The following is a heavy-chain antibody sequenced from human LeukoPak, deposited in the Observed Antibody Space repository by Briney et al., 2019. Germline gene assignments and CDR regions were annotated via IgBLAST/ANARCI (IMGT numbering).Heavy chain of an antibody. Sequence: GGSLRLSCAASGFTFSSYWMHWGRQPPGKGLVWVSRINSDGGSTTYADSVKGRFTISRDNARNTLYLQMNSLRAEDTAVYYCARSPYGGYGDNWGQGTLVTVSS. CDR1: GFTFSSYW. D-gene: IGHD4-17*01. V-gene: IGHV3-74*01. J-gene: IGHJ4*02. CDR3: ARSPYGGYGDN. CDR2: INSDGGST.